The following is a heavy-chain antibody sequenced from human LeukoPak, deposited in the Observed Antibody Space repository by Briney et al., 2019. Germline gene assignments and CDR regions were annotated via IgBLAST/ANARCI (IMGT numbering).Heavy chain of an antibody. CDR1: GFTFSSYA. D-gene: IGHD6-6*01. V-gene: IGHV3-23*01. CDR3: ANLRSPFDY. J-gene: IGHJ4*02. CDR2: ISGSGSSA. Sequence: GGSLRLSCAASGFTFSSYAMSWVRQAPGKGLEWVSAISGSGSSAYYADSVKGRFTISRDNSQNTLYLQMNSLRAEDTAVYYCANLRSPFDYWGQGTLVTVSS.